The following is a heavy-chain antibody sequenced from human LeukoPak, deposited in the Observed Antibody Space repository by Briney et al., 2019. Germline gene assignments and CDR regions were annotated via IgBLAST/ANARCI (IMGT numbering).Heavy chain of an antibody. CDR1: GFTVSSNY. CDR3: ARGLVWFDS. CDR2: IYSGGST. J-gene: IGHJ5*01. Sequence: PGGSLRLSCAASGFTVSSNYMSWVGQAPGKGLEWVSVIYSGGSTYYADSVKGRFIVSRDSSRNTLHLQMNSLRAEDMAVYFCARGLVWFDSWGQGTLVTVSS. V-gene: IGHV3-66*01.